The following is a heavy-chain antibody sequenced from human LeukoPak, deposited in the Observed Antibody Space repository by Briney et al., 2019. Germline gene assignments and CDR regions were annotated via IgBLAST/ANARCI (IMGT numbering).Heavy chain of an antibody. V-gene: IGHV3-NL1*01. Sequence: GGSLRLSCAASGFIFSDYDVNWVRQAPGQGLEWVALFSSVGSYKYYADSVKGRFTISRDNSKNTLYLQMNSLRAEDTAVYYCAKAGYSYGYDYWGQGTLVTVSS. J-gene: IGHJ4*02. D-gene: IGHD5-18*01. CDR3: AKAGYSYGYDY. CDR2: FSSVGSYK. CDR1: GFIFSDYD.